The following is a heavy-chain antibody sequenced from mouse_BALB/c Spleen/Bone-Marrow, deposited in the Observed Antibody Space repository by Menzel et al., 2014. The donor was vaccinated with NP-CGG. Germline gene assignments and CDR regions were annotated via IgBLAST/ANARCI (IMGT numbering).Heavy chain of an antibody. D-gene: IGHD1-1*01. J-gene: IGHJ1*01. CDR2: ISSGGSYT. CDR3: ARPPYYGSSEWYFDV. Sequence: EVMLVEFGGGLVKPGGSLKLSCAASGFTFSSYAMSWVRQTPEKRLEWVATISSGGSYTYYPDSVKGRFTISRDNAKNTQYLQMSSLKSEDTAMCYCARPPYYGSSEWYFDVWGAGTTVTVSS. CDR1: GFTFSSYA. V-gene: IGHV5-9-1*01.